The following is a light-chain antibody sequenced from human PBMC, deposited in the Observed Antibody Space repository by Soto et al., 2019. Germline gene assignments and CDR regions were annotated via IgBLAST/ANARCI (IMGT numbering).Light chain of an antibody. Sequence: DIVLSQSPATLSSFPGDRVTLSCRASQSVSSNLAWYQQKPGQAPRLLIYGASNRATGIPDRFSGSGSGTDFTLTISRLEPEDFAVYCCQQYQSSPQTFGQGTKVDI. CDR1: QSVSSN. J-gene: IGKJ1*01. CDR2: GAS. V-gene: IGKV3-20*01. CDR3: QQYQSSPQT.